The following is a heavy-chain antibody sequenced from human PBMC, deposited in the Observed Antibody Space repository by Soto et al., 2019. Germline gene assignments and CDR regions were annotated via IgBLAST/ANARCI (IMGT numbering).Heavy chain of an antibody. CDR3: AKGLAALNYYGMDV. CDR2: ISGSGGST. D-gene: IGHD6-25*01. CDR1: GFTFSSYA. V-gene: IGHV3-23*01. Sequence: SLRLSCAASGFTFSSYAMSWVRQAPGKGLEWVSAISGSGGSTYYADSVKGRFTISRDNSKNTLYLQMNSLRAEDTAVYYCAKGLAALNYYGMDVWGQGTTVTVSS. J-gene: IGHJ6*02.